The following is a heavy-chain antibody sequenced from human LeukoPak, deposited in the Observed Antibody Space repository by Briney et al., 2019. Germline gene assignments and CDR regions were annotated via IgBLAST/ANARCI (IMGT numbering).Heavy chain of an antibody. J-gene: IGHJ3*02. CDR3: ARGGYDFWSGYLDAFDI. D-gene: IGHD3-3*01. CDR1: GDSISSSSYY. Sequence: PSETLSLTCTVSGDSISSSSYYWGWIRQPPGKELEWIGSIYYSGSTYYNPSLKSRVTISVDTSKNQFSLKLSSVTAADTAVYYCARGGYDFWSGYLDAFDIWGQGTMVTVSS. CDR2: IYYSGST. V-gene: IGHV4-39*07.